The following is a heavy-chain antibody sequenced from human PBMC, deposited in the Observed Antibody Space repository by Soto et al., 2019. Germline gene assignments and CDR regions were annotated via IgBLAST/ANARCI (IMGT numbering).Heavy chain of an antibody. J-gene: IGHJ5*02. CDR2: IKDDGGDE. CDR3: AGGSGWISDT. D-gene: IGHD6-19*01. V-gene: IGHV3-7*05. Sequence: EVQLVESGGGLVQPGGSLRLYCAASGFTFSPYWMSWVRQAPGKGLEWVAIIKDDGGDEHYLEAVRGRFTISRDNAKKSLYLAIDSLRVEDTAVYYCAGGSGWISDTWGQGTLVTVSS. CDR1: GFTFSPYW.